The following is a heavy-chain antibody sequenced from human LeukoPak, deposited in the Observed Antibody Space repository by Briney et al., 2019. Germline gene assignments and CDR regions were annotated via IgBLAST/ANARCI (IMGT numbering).Heavy chain of an antibody. CDR2: INKDGSEK. D-gene: IGHD2-2*02. V-gene: IGHV3-7*01. CDR3: ARGEKIVVVPTAIGLAFDI. J-gene: IGHJ3*02. CDR1: GFTFSGYW. Sequence: GGSLRLSCAASGFTFSGYWMNWVRQAPGKGLEWVANINKDGSEKYYVDSVKGRFTISRDNAKNSLYLQMNSLRAEDTAVYYCARGEKIVVVPTAIGLAFDIWGQGTMVTVSS.